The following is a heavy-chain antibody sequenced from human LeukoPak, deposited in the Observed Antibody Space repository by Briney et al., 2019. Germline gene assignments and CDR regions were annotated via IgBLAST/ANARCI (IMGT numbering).Heavy chain of an antibody. CDR2: INHSGST. Sequence: SETLSLTCAVYGGSFSGYYWSWIRQPPGKGLEWIGEINHSGSTNYNPSLKSRVTISVDTSKNQFSLKLSSVTAADTAVYYCARGSEYCSGGSCYSLFDYWGQGTLVTVPS. CDR1: GGSFSGYY. D-gene: IGHD2-15*01. J-gene: IGHJ4*02. V-gene: IGHV4-34*01. CDR3: ARGSEYCSGGSCYSLFDY.